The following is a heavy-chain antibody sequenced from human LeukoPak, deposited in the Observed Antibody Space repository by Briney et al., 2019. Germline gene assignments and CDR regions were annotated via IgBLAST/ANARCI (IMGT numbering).Heavy chain of an antibody. Sequence: ASVKVSFKASGYTFTGYYMHWVRQAPGQGPECMGWINPNSGGTNYAQKFQGRITMTRDTSISTAYMELSRLTSDDTAIYFCARELGRNAFDIWGQGTMVTVSP. J-gene: IGHJ3*02. V-gene: IGHV1-2*02. CDR3: ARELGRNAFDI. D-gene: IGHD7-27*01. CDR1: GYTFTGYY. CDR2: INPNSGGT.